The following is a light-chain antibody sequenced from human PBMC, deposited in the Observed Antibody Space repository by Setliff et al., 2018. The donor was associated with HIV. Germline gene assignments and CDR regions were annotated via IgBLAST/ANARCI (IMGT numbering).Light chain of an antibody. CDR3: FLSYSGARRV. Sequence: QAVVTQEPSLTVSPGGTVTLTCGSSTGAVTSGHYPYWFQQKPGQAPRTLISDISNKHSWTPARFSGSLLGGKAALTLSGAQPEDEAAYYCFLSYSGARRVFGGGTKVTVL. CDR1: TGAVTSGHY. J-gene: IGLJ3*02. V-gene: IGLV7-46*01. CDR2: DIS.